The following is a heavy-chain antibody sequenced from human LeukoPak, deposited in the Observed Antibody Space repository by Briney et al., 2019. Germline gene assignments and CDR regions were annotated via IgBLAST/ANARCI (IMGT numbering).Heavy chain of an antibody. CDR3: ARDGTVVTDFDY. Sequence: ASVKVSCKASGGTFSSYAISWVRQAPGQGLEWMGGIIPIFGTANYAQKLQGRVTMTTDTSTSTAYMELRSLRSDDTAVYYCARDGTVVTDFDYWGQGTLVTVSS. D-gene: IGHD4-23*01. CDR1: GGTFSSYA. J-gene: IGHJ4*02. V-gene: IGHV1-69*05. CDR2: IIPIFGTA.